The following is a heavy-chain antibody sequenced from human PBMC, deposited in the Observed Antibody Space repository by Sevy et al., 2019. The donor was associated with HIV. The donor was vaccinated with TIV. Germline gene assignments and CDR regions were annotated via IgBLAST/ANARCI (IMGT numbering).Heavy chain of an antibody. J-gene: IGHJ1*01. CDR1: GYTFTSYG. D-gene: IGHD4-17*01. CDR2: ISAYNGNT. V-gene: IGHV1-18*01. CDR3: ARADGYGDYEYFQH. Sequence: ASVKVSCKASGYTFTSYGISWVRQAPGEGLEWMGRISAYNGNTNYAQKLQGRVTMTTDTSTSTAYMELRSLRSDDTAVYYCARADGYGDYEYFQHWGQGTLVTVSS.